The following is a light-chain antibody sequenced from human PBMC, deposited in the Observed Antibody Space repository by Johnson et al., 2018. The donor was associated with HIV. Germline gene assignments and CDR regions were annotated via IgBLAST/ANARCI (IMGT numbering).Light chain of an antibody. CDR3: GTWDSSRRTGF. CDR2: EDN. CDR1: SSNIENYF. Sequence: QFVLTQPPSVSAAPGQRVNISCSGNSSNIENYFVSWYQQLPGAAPRLLIYEDNKRPSGIPDRSSGSKSGASATLGITGLQTGDEADYYCGTWDSSRRTGFFGAGTKVTVL. J-gene: IGLJ1*01. V-gene: IGLV1-51*02.